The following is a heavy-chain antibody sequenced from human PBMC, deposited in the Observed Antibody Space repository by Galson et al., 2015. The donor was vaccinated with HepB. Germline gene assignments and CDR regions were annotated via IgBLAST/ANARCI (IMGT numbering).Heavy chain of an antibody. CDR2: ISSSTIYT. D-gene: IGHD4-17*01. CDR1: GFTFSDYY. CDR3: ARVADSDYGDHAHFDS. Sequence: SLRLSCAASGFTFSDYYMIWIRQAPGKGLEWLSYISSSTIYTNYADSVKGRFTISRDNVKNSMYLQMNSLRAEDTAVYYCARVADSDYGDHAHFDSWGLGTLVTVSS. J-gene: IGHJ4*02. V-gene: IGHV3-11*06.